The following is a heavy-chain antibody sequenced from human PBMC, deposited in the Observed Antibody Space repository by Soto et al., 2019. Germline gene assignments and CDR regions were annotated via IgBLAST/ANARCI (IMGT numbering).Heavy chain of an antibody. J-gene: IGHJ2*01. D-gene: IGHD6-13*01. CDR1: GYTFTSYG. CDR3: ASGLAAAGTWYFDL. V-gene: IGHV1-2*02. Sequence: GASVKVSCKASGYTFTSYGISWVRQAPGQGLEWMGWINPNSGGTNYAQKFQGRVTMTRDTSISTAYMELSRLRSDDTAVYYCASGLAAAGTWYFDLWGRGTLVTVSS. CDR2: INPNSGGT.